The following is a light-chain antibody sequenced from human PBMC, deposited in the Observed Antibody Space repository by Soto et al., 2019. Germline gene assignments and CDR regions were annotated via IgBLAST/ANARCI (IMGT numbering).Light chain of an antibody. V-gene: IGLV2-14*01. CDR2: EVN. J-gene: IGLJ3*02. CDR3: SSGTSSTTQV. Sequence: QSALTQPASVSGSLGQSITISCTGTSSDVGGFDFVSWYQQHPGKAPKLMIYEVNNRPSGVSNRFSGSKSGNTASLTISGLQAEDDAYYYCSSGTSSTTQVLGGGTKLTVL. CDR1: SSDVGGFDF.